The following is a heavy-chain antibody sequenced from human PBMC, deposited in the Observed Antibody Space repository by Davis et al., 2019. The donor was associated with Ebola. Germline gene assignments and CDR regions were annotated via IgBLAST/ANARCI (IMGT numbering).Heavy chain of an antibody. Sequence: AASVKVSCKASGGTFTNYVISWVRQAPGQGLEWMGRIIPIFGLANYAQKFQGRVTITADKSANTAYMELTSLRSEDTAVYYCASSSTPPAIEYYDYALDVWGQGTTVTVS. V-gene: IGHV1-69*04. CDR2: IIPIFGLA. J-gene: IGHJ6*02. CDR1: GGTFTNYV. D-gene: IGHD2/OR15-2a*01. CDR3: ASSSTPPAIEYYDYALDV.